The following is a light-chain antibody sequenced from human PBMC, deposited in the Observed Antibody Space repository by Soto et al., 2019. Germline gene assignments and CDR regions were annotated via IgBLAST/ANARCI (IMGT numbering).Light chain of an antibody. CDR1: RSNIGRNF. V-gene: IGLV1-47*01. CDR3: AAWDDTLDAQV. Sequence: QPVLTQSPSASATPGQRVTISCSGSRSNIGRNFAYWYQHVPGTAPRLLIQRNNERPSGVPDRFSGSKSGTSVSLAISGLRSDDEATYYCAAWDDTLDAQVFGGGTKLTVL. J-gene: IGLJ3*02. CDR2: RNN.